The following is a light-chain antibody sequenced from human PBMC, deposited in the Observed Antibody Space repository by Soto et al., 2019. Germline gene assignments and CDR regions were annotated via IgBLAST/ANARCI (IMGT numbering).Light chain of an antibody. V-gene: IGKV3-15*01. CDR1: QSVNNK. J-gene: IGKJ5*01. CDR3: QQYNNWPPIT. Sequence: EIVMTQSPATLSVSPGERATLSCRASQSVNNKLAWYQQKPGQAPRLLIYEAFTRATGIPARFSGSGSGTEFTLTISSLQSEDFAVYYCQQYNNWPPITFGQGTRLEIK. CDR2: EAF.